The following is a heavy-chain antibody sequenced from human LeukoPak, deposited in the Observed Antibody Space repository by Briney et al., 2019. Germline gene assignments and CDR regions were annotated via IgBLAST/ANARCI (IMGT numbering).Heavy chain of an antibody. Sequence: GGSLRLSSAAPGFTPTTYAMNWVRQAPGKGLEWVSVLIGSSGSTDYADSVKGRFTISRDNSKNTVFLQMNSLRAEDTAIYYCAKGAYDYIEIGYFDSWGQGTLVTVSS. CDR3: AKGAYDYIEIGYFDS. V-gene: IGHV3-23*01. D-gene: IGHD5-12*01. J-gene: IGHJ4*02. CDR2: LIGSSGST. CDR1: GFTPTTYA.